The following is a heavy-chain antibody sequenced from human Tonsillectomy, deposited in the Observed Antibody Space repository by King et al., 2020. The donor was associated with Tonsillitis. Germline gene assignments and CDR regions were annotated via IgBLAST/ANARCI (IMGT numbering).Heavy chain of an antibody. J-gene: IGHJ6*03. CDR2: IYPGDSDT. CDR1: GYTFSNHW. Sequence: QLVQSGAELKKPGESLTISCRGSGYTFSNHWIGWVRQMPGKGLEWMGVIYPGDSDTRYSPSFGGQVTFSADKSSSTAYLQWSSLKTSDTALYFCARLNPPTPPAAFHYDMGVWGKGTAVTVSS. D-gene: IGHD3-16*01. V-gene: IGHV5-51*03. CDR3: ARLNPPTPPAAFHYDMGV.